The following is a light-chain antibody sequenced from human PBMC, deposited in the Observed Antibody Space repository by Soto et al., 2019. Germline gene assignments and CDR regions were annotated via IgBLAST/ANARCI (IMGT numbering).Light chain of an antibody. CDR1: SSDVGGYNY. V-gene: IGLV2-14*01. J-gene: IGLJ2*01. CDR2: DVS. CDR3: SSYTSSSTLV. Sequence: QSALTQPASVSGYPGQSITISCTGTSSDVGGYNYVTWYQQHPGKAPKLMIYDVSNRPSGVSIRFSGSKSGNTASLTISGLHAEDEADYFCSSYTSSSTLVFGGGTKLTVL.